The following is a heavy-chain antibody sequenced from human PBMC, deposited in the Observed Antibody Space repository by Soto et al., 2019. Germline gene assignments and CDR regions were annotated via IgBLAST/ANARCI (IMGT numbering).Heavy chain of an antibody. V-gene: IGHV4-59*01. CDR3: ARSNGDYGDY. CDR1: GDSSSSYY. Sequence: QVQLQGSGPGLLKPSETLSLTCTVSGDSSSSYYWSWIRQPPGKGLEWIGYIYYSGSTNYNPSLKSRVTISVDMSKNPFSLKLTSVTAADTAVYYCARSNGDYGDYWSQGTVVTVSS. J-gene: IGHJ4*02. CDR2: IYYSGST. D-gene: IGHD4-17*01.